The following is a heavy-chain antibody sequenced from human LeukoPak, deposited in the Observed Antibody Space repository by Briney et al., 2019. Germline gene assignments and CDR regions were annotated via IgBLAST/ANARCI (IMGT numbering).Heavy chain of an antibody. V-gene: IGHV3-53*01. CDR3: ARDSQYYYDSSGYTWGY. Sequence: PGGSLRLSCAASGFTVSSNYMSWVRQAPGKGLEWVSVIYSGGSTYYADSVKGRFTISRDNSKNTPYLQMNSLRAEDTAVYYCARDSQYYYDSSGYTWGYWGQGTLVTVSS. D-gene: IGHD3-22*01. J-gene: IGHJ4*02. CDR2: IYSGGST. CDR1: GFTVSSNY.